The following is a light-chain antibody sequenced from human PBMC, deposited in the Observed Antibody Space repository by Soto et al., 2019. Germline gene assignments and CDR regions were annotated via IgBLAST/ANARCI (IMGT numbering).Light chain of an antibody. J-gene: IGLJ2*01. CDR1: SSDVGNYNR. CDR3: SSYTSSSTHVV. Sequence: QSALTQPPSVSGSPGQSVTISCTGTSSDVGNYNRVSWYQQPPGTAPKLMIYEVSNRPSGVPDRFSGSKSGNTASLTISGLQAEDEADYYCSSYTSSSTHVVFGGGTKVTVL. V-gene: IGLV2-18*02. CDR2: EVS.